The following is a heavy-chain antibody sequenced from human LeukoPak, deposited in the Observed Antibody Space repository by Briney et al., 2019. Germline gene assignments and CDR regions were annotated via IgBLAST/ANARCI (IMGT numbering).Heavy chain of an antibody. Sequence: SVKVSCKASGGTFSSYAISWVRQAPGQGLEWMGGIIPIFGTANYAQKFQGRVTITTDESTSTAYIELSSLRSEDTAVYYCAREGRYSSPLYYFDYWGQGTLVTVSS. V-gene: IGHV1-69*05. D-gene: IGHD6-13*01. CDR2: IIPIFGTA. CDR1: GGTFSSYA. J-gene: IGHJ4*02. CDR3: AREGRYSSPLYYFDY.